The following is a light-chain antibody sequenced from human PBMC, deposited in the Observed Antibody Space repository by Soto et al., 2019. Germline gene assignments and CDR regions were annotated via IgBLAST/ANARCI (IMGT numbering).Light chain of an antibody. CDR3: QQYGSSPPFT. Sequence: EIVLTQSPGTLSLSPGERATLSCRASQRVSSSYLAWYQQKPGQAPRLLIYGASSRATGIPDRFSGSGSGTDFTLTISRMEPEDFAVYFCQQYGSSPPFTFGQETKGEI. CDR1: QRVSSSY. CDR2: GAS. J-gene: IGKJ2*01. V-gene: IGKV3-20*01.